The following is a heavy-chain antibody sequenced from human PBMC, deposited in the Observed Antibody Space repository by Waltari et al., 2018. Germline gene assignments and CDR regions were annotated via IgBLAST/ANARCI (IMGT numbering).Heavy chain of an antibody. CDR1: GFTFSSYG. J-gene: IGHJ4*02. CDR2: IWYDGSNK. D-gene: IGHD3-10*01. V-gene: IGHV3-30*18. Sequence: QVQLVESGGGVVQPGRSLRLSCAASGFTFSSYGMHWVRQAPGKGLEWVAVIWYDGSNKYYADSVKGRFTISRDNSKNTLYLQMNSLRAEDTAMYYCAKEGFGDKFFDYWGQGTLVTVSS. CDR3: AKEGFGDKFFDY.